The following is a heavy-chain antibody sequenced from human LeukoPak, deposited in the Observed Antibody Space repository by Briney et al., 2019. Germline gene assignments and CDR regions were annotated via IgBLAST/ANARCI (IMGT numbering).Heavy chain of an antibody. Sequence: GGSLRLSCAASGFTFSSYSMTWVRQAPGKGLEWVSSISSSSSYIYYADSVKGRFTISRDNAKNSLYLQMNSLRAEDTAVYYCARVPPSYSSSSPLFDYWGQGTLVTVSS. CDR1: GFTFSSYS. J-gene: IGHJ4*02. CDR3: ARVPPSYSSSSPLFDY. D-gene: IGHD6-6*01. CDR2: ISSSSSYI. V-gene: IGHV3-21*01.